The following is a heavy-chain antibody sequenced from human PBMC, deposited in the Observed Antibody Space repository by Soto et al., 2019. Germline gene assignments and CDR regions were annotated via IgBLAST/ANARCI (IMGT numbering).Heavy chain of an antibody. D-gene: IGHD4-17*01. V-gene: IGHV3-64D*08. CDR3: VKLLTRAPVPSTDV. J-gene: IGHJ6*02. Sequence: GGSLRLSCSASGFTFSSYSMHWVRQAPGKGLDYVSGINSNGRDTVYADSVKGRFTISRDNSKNTLYLQMSNLRTEDTAAYHCVKLLTRAPVPSTDVWGQGTTVTVSS. CDR2: INSNGRDT. CDR1: GFTFSSYS.